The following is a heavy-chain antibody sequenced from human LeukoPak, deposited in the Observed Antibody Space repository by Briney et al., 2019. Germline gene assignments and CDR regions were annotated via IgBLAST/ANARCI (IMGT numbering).Heavy chain of an antibody. V-gene: IGHV3-66*01. J-gene: IGHJ3*02. CDR3: TSGGGSHFSAFDI. CDR1: GFTVSSNY. D-gene: IGHD1-26*01. Sequence: GGSLRLSCAASGFTVSSNYMSWVRQAPGKGLECVSAIYSGGSTYYAGSVKGRFIISRDNSKNTLYLQMNSLRAEDTAVYYCTSGGGSHFSAFDIWGQGTMVTVSS. CDR2: IYSGGST.